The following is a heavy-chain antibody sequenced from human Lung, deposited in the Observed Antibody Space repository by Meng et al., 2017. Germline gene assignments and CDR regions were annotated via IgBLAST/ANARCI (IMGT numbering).Heavy chain of an antibody. D-gene: IGHD6-25*01. CDR3: ARDEDISAAGKLFGDY. J-gene: IGHJ4*02. V-gene: IGHV1-2*06. CDR1: GYNFLDYY. Sequence: SVKVSCKPSGYNFLDYYIHWVRRAPGQGLEWMGRINPKSGDTHYAQKFQARVTMTGDTSISTAYMELGGLRSDDTAMYYCARDEDISAAGKLFGDYWGQGTLVTVSS. CDR2: INPKSGDT.